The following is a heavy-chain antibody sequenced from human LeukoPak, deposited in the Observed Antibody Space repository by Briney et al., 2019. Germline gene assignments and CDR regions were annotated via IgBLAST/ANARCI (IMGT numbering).Heavy chain of an antibody. J-gene: IGHJ6*02. V-gene: IGHV3-43*02. CDR2: ISGDGGST. D-gene: IGHD3-22*01. Sequence: GGSLRLSCAASGFTFDDYAMHWVRQAPEKGLEWVSLISGDGGSTYYADFVKGRFTISRDNSKNSLYLQMNSLRTEDTALYYCEKDTVVVTWLNYYYYYGMDVWGQGTTVTVSS. CDR3: EKDTVVVTWLNYYYYYGMDV. CDR1: GFTFDDYA.